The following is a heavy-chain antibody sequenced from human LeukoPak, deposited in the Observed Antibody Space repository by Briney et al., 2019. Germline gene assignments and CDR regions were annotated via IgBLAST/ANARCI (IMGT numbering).Heavy chain of an antibody. D-gene: IGHD2-2*01. Sequence: GGSLRLSCAASGFTFSSHRMNWVRQAPGKGLEWFPCMSSDTSYIYYADSVKGRFTIYRDNAKNSLYLPMNNLGVEDTAISYCARAPTKIRRDWFDPGGQGTLVTVSS. CDR1: GFTFSSHR. CDR2: MSSDTSYI. V-gene: IGHV3-21*01. CDR3: ARAPTKIRRDWFDP. J-gene: IGHJ5*02.